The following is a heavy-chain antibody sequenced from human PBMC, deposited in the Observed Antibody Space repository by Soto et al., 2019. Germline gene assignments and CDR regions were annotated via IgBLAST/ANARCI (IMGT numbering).Heavy chain of an antibody. CDR1: GGSFSGYY. CDR3: ARSTNWEYYYYYMDV. CDR2: IYYSGST. J-gene: IGHJ6*03. Sequence: PSETLSLTCAVYGGSFSGYYWSWIRQPPGKGLEWIGYIYYSGSTDYNPSLKSRVTISVDTSKNQFSLKLSSVTAADTAVYYCARSTNWEYYYYYMDVSGKGTTVTVSS. D-gene: IGHD7-27*01. V-gene: IGHV4-59*01.